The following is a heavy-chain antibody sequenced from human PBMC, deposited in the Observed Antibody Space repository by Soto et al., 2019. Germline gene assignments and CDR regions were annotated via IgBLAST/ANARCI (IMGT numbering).Heavy chain of an antibody. CDR3: ARGGNYPLYYFDY. D-gene: IGHD4-4*01. V-gene: IGHV1-3*01. J-gene: IGHJ4*02. CDR1: GYTFTSYA. Sequence: ASVKVSCEASGYTFTSYAIHWVRQAPGQRLEWMGWINAGNGNTKYSQKFQGSVTITRDTSASTAYMELSSLRSEDTAVYYCARGGNYPLYYFDYWGQGTLVTVSS. CDR2: INAGNGNT.